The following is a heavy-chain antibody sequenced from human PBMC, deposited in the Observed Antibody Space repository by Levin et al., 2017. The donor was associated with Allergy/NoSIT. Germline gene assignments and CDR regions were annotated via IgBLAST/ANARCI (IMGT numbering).Heavy chain of an antibody. CDR2: ITGGGFNT. CDR1: GFTLSDYA. J-gene: IGHJ3*01. Sequence: GGSLRLSCDASGFTLSDYAMSWVRQAPGKGLEWVSVITGGGFNTYYGDSVKGRFTVSRDNSKNTLYLELNSLRAEDTAVYYCAKMQGGTTGFSFDVWGQGTMVTVSS. D-gene: IGHD1-14*01. V-gene: IGHV3-23*01. CDR3: AKMQGGTTGFSFDV.